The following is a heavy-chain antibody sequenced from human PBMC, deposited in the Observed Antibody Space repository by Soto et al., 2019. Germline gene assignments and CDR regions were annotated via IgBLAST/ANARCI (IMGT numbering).Heavy chain of an antibody. CDR3: ARDSAGYSGSDNFDC. D-gene: IGHD5-12*01. Sequence: PGGSLRLSCVVSGFTFSSYEMNWVRQAPGKGLEWVSYISSRGDTIYYADSVKGRVTISRDNAKNSLYLQMNSLRAEDTAVYYCARDSAGYSGSDNFDCWGQGTLVTVSS. CDR1: GFTFSSYE. V-gene: IGHV3-48*03. CDR2: ISSRGDTI. J-gene: IGHJ4*02.